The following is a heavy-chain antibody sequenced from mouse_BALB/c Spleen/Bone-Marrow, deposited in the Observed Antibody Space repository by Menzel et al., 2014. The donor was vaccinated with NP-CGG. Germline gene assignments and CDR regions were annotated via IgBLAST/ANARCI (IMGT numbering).Heavy chain of an antibody. J-gene: IGHJ4*01. CDR1: GFSLSRYS. CDR3: ARRELHAMDY. CDR2: IWGGGGT. V-gene: IGHV2-6-4*01. Sequence: VKLMESGPGLVAPSQSLSITCTVSGFSLSRYSVHWIRQPPGKGLEWLGMIWGGGGTDYNSALRSRLSIINDNSKSQVFLKMSSLQTDDTAMYYCARRELHAMDYWGQGTSVTVSS.